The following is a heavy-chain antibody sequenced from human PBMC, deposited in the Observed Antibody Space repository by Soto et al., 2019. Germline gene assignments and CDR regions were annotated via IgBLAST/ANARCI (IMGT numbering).Heavy chain of an antibody. CDR1: GGSMTSYY. D-gene: IGHD5-12*01. Sequence: PSETLSLTCSVSGGSMTSYYWNWMRQSTGKGLEWIGYIYHGGSTNYNPSFESRVTMSLDTSKNHVSLRLTSVTAADTGVYYCAASGTAWYNWFDPWGQGTLVTVSS. J-gene: IGHJ5*02. V-gene: IGHV4-59*01. CDR2: IYHGGST. CDR3: AASGTAWYNWFDP.